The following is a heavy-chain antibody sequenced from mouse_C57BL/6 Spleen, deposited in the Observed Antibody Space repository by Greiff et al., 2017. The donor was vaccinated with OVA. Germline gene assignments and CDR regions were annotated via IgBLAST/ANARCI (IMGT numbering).Heavy chain of an antibody. CDR2: INPNNGGT. Sequence: VQLKQSGPELVKPGASVKISCKASGYTFTDYYMNWVKQSHGKSLEWIGDINPNNGGTSYNQKFKGKATLTVDKSSSTAYMELRSLTSEDSAVYYCATHIADGYHEAYWGQGTLVTVSA. V-gene: IGHV1-26*01. D-gene: IGHD2-3*01. CDR3: ATHIADGYHEAY. CDR1: GYTFTDYY. J-gene: IGHJ3*01.